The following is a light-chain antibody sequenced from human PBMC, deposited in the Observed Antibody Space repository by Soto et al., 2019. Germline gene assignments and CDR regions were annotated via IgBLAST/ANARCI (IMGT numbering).Light chain of an antibody. J-gene: IGKJ5*01. CDR2: GVS. Sequence: EIVLTQSPGTLSLSPGQRATLSCRASQRLSASDIAWYQQKPGQAPKFLIYGVSSSATGIPDRFSGSGSGTDFTLTISSLEPEDFAVYHCQQYGSSPLITFGQGTRLEIK. V-gene: IGKV3-20*01. CDR1: QRLSASD. CDR3: QQYGSSPLIT.